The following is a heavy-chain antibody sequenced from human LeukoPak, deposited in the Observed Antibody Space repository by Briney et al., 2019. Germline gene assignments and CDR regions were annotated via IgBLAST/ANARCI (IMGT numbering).Heavy chain of an antibody. D-gene: IGHD2-2*01. V-gene: IGHV3-48*03. CDR1: GFTFSSYE. J-gene: IGHJ3*02. CDR2: ISSSGSTI. Sequence: GGSLRLSCAASGFTFSSYEMNWVRQAPGKGLEWVSYISSSGSTIYYADSVKGQFTISRDNAKNSLYLQMNSLRAEDTAVYYCARGGTHIVVVPAAPPVVGGYDGAFDIWGQGTMVTVSS. CDR3: ARGGTHIVVVPAAPPVVGGYDGAFDI.